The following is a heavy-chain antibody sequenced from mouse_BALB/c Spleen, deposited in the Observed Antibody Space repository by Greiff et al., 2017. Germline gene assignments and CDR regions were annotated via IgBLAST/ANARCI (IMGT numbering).Heavy chain of an antibody. CDR3: ARHRAGNYFDY. D-gene: IGHD3-1*01. V-gene: IGHV5-12-1*01. CDR1: GFAFSSYD. CDR2: ISSGGGST. J-gene: IGHJ2*01. Sequence: EVQVVESGGGLVKPGGSLKLSCAASGFAFSSYDMSWVRQTPEKRLEWVAYISSGGGSTYYPDTVKGRFTISRDNAKNTLYLQMSSLKSEDTAMYYCARHRAGNYFDYWGQGTTLTVSS.